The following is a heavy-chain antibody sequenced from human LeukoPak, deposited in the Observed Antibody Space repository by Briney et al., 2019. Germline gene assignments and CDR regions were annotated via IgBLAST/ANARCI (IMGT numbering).Heavy chain of an antibody. CDR3: ARAGYCSGGSCYSGSSYFDY. V-gene: IGHV4-39*07. CDR2: IYYIGST. J-gene: IGHJ4*02. Sequence: SETLSLTCTVSGGSISSSSYYWGWIRQPPGKGLEWIGSIYYIGSTYYNPSLKSRVTISVDTSKNQFSLKLSSVTAADTAVYYCARAGYCSGGSCYSGSSYFDYWGQGTLVTVSS. D-gene: IGHD2-15*01. CDR1: GGSISSSSYY.